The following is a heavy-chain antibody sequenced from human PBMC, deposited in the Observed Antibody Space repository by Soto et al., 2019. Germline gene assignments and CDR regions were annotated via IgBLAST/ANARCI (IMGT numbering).Heavy chain of an antibody. CDR1: GGTFSRYA. Sequence: SVKVSCKASGGTFSRYAISWVRQAPGQGLEWMGGIIPIFGTANYAQKFQGRVTITADESTSTAYMELSSLRSEDTAVYYCARESGFTIFGVAETLYYYGMDVWGQGTTVTVSS. CDR3: ARESGFTIFGVAETLYYYGMDV. CDR2: IIPIFGTA. V-gene: IGHV1-69*13. D-gene: IGHD3-3*01. J-gene: IGHJ6*02.